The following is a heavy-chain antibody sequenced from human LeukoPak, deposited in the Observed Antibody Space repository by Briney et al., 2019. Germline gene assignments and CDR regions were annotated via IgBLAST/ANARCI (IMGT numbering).Heavy chain of an antibody. CDR1: GFTFSSYS. V-gene: IGHV3-21*01. Sequence: PGGSLRLSCAASGFTFSSYSMNWVRQAPGKGLEWVSSISCSSSYIYYADSVKGRFTISRDNAKNSLYLQMNSLRAEDTAVYYCARGPGMNYPALDYWGQGTLVTVSS. CDR2: ISCSSSYI. J-gene: IGHJ4*02. D-gene: IGHD1-7*01. CDR3: ARGPGMNYPALDY.